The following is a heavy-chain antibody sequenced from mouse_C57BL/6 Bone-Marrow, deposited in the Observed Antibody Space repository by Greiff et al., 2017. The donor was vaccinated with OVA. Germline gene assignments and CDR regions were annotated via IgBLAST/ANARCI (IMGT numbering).Heavy chain of an antibody. V-gene: IGHV1-59*01. Sequence: QVQLKQPGAELVRPGTSVKLSCKASGYTFTSYWMHWVKQRPGQGLEWIGVIDPSDSYTNYNQKFKGKATLTVDTSSSTAYMQLSSLTSEDSAVYYCARHPDYYGSRYFDVWGTGTTVTVSS. D-gene: IGHD1-1*01. CDR3: ARHPDYYGSRYFDV. CDR2: IDPSDSYT. J-gene: IGHJ1*03. CDR1: GYTFTSYW.